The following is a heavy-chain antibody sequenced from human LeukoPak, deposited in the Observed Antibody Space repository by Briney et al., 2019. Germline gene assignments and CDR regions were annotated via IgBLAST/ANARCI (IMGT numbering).Heavy chain of an antibody. CDR3: ARDGAARPGYYMDV. J-gene: IGHJ6*03. D-gene: IGHD6-6*01. CDR2: VYYSGST. CDR1: NGSTSSSSYY. V-gene: IGHV4-39*07. Sequence: ETLSLTCTVSNGSTSSSSYYWGWIRQAPGEGLEWIGSVYYSGSTHYNPSLKSRVTISVDTSKNQFSLKLTSVTAADTAVYYCARDGAARPGYYMDVWGKGTTVTVSS.